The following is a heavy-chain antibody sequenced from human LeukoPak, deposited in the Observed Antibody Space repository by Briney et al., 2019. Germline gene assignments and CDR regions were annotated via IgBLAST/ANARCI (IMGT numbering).Heavy chain of an antibody. Sequence: GGSLRLSCAASGFTFSSYSMNWVRQAPGKGLEWVSSISSSSSYIYYADSVKGRFTISRDNAKNSLCLQMNSLRAEDTAVYYCARDGVNLITSGFDYWGQGTLVTVSS. D-gene: IGHD3-16*01. CDR3: ARDGVNLITSGFDY. CDR1: GFTFSSYS. V-gene: IGHV3-21*01. J-gene: IGHJ4*02. CDR2: ISSSSSYI.